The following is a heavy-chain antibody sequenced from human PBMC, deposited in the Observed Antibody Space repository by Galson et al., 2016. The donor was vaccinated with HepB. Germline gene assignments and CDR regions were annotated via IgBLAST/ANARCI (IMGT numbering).Heavy chain of an antibody. D-gene: IGHD1-26*01. V-gene: IGHV3-74*01. CDR3: VREAPWSYLFKY. J-gene: IGHJ4*02. CDR2: IGSDESST. CDR1: GFTFSSYW. Sequence: SLRLSCAASGFTFSSYWMHWVRQAPGKGLVWVSRIGSDESSTSYADSVKGRFTIPRDNAKNTLYLQMFSLRAEDTGVYYCVREAPWSYLFKYWGQGTLVTVSS.